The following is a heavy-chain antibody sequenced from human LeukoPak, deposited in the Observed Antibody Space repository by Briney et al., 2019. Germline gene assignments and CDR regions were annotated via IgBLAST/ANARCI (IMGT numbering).Heavy chain of an antibody. V-gene: IGHV1-69*13. D-gene: IGHD2-8*01. Sequence: PMASVNVSCKASGGTFSSFAVSWVRQAPGQGLEWMGGIVPMFGATNYAQKFQGRVTITADEYTTTAYMELSSLRSEDTAVYYCARGGNNGPYWGQGTLVTVSS. J-gene: IGHJ4*02. CDR1: GGTFSSFA. CDR3: ARGGNNGPY. CDR2: IVPMFGAT.